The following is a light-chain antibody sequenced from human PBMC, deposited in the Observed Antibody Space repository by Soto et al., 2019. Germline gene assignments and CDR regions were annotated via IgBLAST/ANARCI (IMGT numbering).Light chain of an antibody. CDR2: DVR. CDR1: SSDVGSYHL. CDR3: CSYAGITTHV. V-gene: IGLV2-23*02. J-gene: IGLJ1*01. Sequence: QSALAQPASVSGSPGQSITISCTGTSSDVGSYHLVSWYQQHPGKAPRLMIYDVRKRPSGVSNRFSGSKSGNTASLTISGLQAEDEADYYCCSYAGITTHVFGTGTKVTVL.